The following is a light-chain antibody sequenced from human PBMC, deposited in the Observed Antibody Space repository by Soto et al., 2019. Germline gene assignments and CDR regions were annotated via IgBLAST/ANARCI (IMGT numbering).Light chain of an antibody. J-gene: IGKJ1*01. Sequence: DIQMTQSPSTLSASVGDRVTITCRASQSISSWLAWYQQKPGTAPKLLIYKASTLQSGVPSRFSDSGSGTEFTLTISSLQPDDSATYYCQQYNDNWTLGQGTKVEIK. CDR1: QSISSW. CDR2: KAS. CDR3: QQYNDNWT. V-gene: IGKV1-5*03.